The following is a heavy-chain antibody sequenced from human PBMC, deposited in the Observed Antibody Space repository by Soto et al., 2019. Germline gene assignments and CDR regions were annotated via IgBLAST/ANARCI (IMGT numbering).Heavy chain of an antibody. CDR3: ATTEMGNYYYGLDV. J-gene: IGHJ6*02. CDR2: IIPIFGTA. V-gene: IGHV1-69*12. D-gene: IGHD7-27*01. CDR1: GGTFSRYA. Sequence: QVQLVQSGAEVKKPGSSVKVSCKASGGTFSRYAITWVRQAPGQGLEWMGGIIPIFGTANYAQKFQGRVTXTADESTSTAYMELSSLRSEDTAVFYWATTEMGNYYYGLDVWGQGTTVTVSS.